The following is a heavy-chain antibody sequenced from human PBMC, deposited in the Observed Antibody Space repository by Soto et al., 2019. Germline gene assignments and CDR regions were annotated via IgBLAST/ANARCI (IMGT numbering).Heavy chain of an antibody. D-gene: IGHD4-17*01. CDR3: ARVLTDDYGDYVPISDYYYYGMDV. V-gene: IGHV4-61*01. Sequence: SETLSLTCTVSGGSVSSGSYYWSWIRQPPGKGLEWIGYIYYSGSTNYNPSLKSRVTISVDTSKNQFSLKLSSVTAADTAVYYCARVLTDDYGDYVPISDYYYYGMDVWGQGTTVTVSS. CDR1: GGSVSSGSYY. CDR2: IYYSGST. J-gene: IGHJ6*02.